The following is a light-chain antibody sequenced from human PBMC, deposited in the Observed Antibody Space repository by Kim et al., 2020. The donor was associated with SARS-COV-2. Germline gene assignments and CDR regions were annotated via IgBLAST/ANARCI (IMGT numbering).Light chain of an antibody. CDR2: GRN. Sequence: SSELTQDPVVSVALGQTVRITCQGDSLRSYYATWYQQKPRQAPVLVIYGRNNRPSGIPDRFSGSASGNTASLTISGTQAEDEADFYCQSRDSGGRVMFGG. CDR3: QSRDSGGRVM. J-gene: IGLJ3*02. CDR1: SLRSYY. V-gene: IGLV3-19*01.